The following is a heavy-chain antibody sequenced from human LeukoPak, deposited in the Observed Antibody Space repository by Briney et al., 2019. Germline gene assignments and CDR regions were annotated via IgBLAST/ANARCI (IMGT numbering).Heavy chain of an antibody. CDR1: GYTFTSYY. V-gene: IGHV1-46*01. CDR2: INPNTDSA. Sequence: GASVTVSCKSSGYTFTSYYMHWVRQAPGQGLEWMGIINPNTDSAAYAQMFQGRVTMTRDTSTSTVYMDLSSLRSEDTAVYYCARGYYMDVWGKGTTVTVSS. CDR3: ARGYYMDV. J-gene: IGHJ6*03.